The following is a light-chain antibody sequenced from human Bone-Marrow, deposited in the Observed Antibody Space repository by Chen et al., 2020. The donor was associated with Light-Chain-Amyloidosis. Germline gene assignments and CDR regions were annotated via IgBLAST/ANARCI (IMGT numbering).Light chain of an antibody. CDR3: QVWDRSSDRPV. CDR1: NIGSTS. CDR2: DDS. J-gene: IGLJ3*02. V-gene: IGLV3-21*02. Sequence: SYVLTQPSSVSVAPGQTATIACGGNNIGSTSVHWYQQTPGQAPLLVVYDDSDRPSGLPERLSGSNSGTTATRTISRVEAGDEADYYCQVWDRSSDRPVFGGGTKLTVL.